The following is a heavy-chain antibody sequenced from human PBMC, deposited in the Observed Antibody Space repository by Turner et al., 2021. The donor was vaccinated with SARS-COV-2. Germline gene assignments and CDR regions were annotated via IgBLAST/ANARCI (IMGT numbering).Heavy chain of an antibody. Sequence: EVQLFASGVGLVPPGGCISLSCSSSEFPLGSYAMGWVRQAPGKGLEWVSVIIGIGGSKYDAYPEKGRFTTSRENAKNSLYMQINSLRAEDTAVYYCAKDLEYGGGSYRYTEDLQHWGQGTMVTVSS. J-gene: IGHJ1*01. CDR1: EFPLGSYA. V-gene: IGHV3-23*01. CDR3: AKDLEYGGGSYRYTEDLQH. D-gene: IGHD3-16*02. CDR2: IIGIGGSK.